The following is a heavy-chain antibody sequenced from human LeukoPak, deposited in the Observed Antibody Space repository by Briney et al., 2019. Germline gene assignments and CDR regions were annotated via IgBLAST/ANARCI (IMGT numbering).Heavy chain of an antibody. Sequence: RGTLRLSCAASGFTFSSYGMSWVRQAPGKGLEWVSAISGSGGSTYYADSVKGRFTISRDNSKNTLYLQMNSLRAEDTAVYYCAKDVSGSYSNWGQGTLVTVSS. J-gene: IGHJ4*02. CDR2: ISGSGGST. V-gene: IGHV3-23*01. CDR1: GFTFSSYG. CDR3: AKDVSGSYSN. D-gene: IGHD1-26*01.